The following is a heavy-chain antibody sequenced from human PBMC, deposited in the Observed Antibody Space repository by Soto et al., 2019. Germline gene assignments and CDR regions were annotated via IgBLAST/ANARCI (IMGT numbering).Heavy chain of an antibody. CDR3: ARAYSYGPFFDY. V-gene: IGHV3-30-3*01. D-gene: IGHD5-18*01. J-gene: IGHJ4*02. Sequence: GGSLRLSCAASGFTFSSYATHWVRQAPGKGLEWVAVISYDGSNKYYADSVKGRFTISRDNSKNTLYLQMNSLRAEDTAVCYCARAYSYGPFFDYWGQGTLVTVSS. CDR1: GFTFSSYA. CDR2: ISYDGSNK.